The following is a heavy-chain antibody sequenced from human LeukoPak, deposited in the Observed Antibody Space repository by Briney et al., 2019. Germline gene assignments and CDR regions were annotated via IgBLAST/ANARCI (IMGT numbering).Heavy chain of an antibody. CDR2: INPNSGGT. D-gene: IGHD4-17*01. J-gene: IGHJ4*02. V-gene: IGHV1-2*02. Sequence: ASVKVSCKASGYTFTGYYMHWVRQAPGQGLEWMGWINPNSGGTNYAQKLQGRVTMTTDTSTSTAYMELRSLRSDDTAVYYCVRWGAGMTTVTTTDYWGQGTLVTVSS. CDR1: GYTFTGYY. CDR3: VRWGAGMTTVTTTDY.